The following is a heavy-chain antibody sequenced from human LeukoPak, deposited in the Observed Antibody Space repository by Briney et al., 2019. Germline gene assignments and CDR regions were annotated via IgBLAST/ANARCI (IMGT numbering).Heavy chain of an antibody. CDR2: VYKDGKM. J-gene: IGHJ4*02. D-gene: IGHD2-21*01. CDR1: GFTVSSTY. V-gene: IGHV3-53*01. CDR3: ASRHCSGGDCYFAGADPFDH. Sequence: GGSLRLSCAASGFTVSSTYMSWVRQSPGKGLEWVSVVYKDGKMFYIDSVKGRFATSRGTSKNTVYLQMNNLRAEDTAAYYCASRHCSGGDCYFAGADPFDHWGQGTLVTVSS.